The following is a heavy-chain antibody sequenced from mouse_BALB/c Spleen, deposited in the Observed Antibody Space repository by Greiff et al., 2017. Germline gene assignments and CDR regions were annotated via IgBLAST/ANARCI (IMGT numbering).Heavy chain of an antibody. CDR3: ARGRVYDGGFDY. J-gene: IGHJ2*01. CDR1: GFNIKDYY. V-gene: IGHV14-1*02. D-gene: IGHD2-12*01. Sequence: EVKLVESGAELVRPGALVKLSCKASGFNIKDYYMHWVKQRPEQGLEWIGWIDPENGNTIYDPKFQGKASITADTSSNTAYLQLSSLTSEDTAVYYCARGRVYDGGFDYWGQGTTLTVSS. CDR2: IDPENGNT.